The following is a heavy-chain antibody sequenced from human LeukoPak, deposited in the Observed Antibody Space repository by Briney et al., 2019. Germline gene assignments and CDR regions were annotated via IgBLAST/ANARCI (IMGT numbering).Heavy chain of an antibody. D-gene: IGHD3-10*01. Sequence: GASAKVSCKASGYTFTSYGISWVRQAPGQGLEWMGWISAYNGNTNYAQKLQGRVTMTTDTSTSTAYMELRSLRSDDTAVYYCARGVLWFGELLNFDYWGQGTLVTVSS. J-gene: IGHJ4*02. CDR1: GYTFTSYG. CDR2: ISAYNGNT. CDR3: ARGVLWFGELLNFDY. V-gene: IGHV1-18*01.